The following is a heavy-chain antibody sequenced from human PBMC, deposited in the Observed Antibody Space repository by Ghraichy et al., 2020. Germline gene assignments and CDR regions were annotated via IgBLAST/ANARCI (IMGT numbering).Heavy chain of an antibody. D-gene: IGHD4-17*01. J-gene: IGHJ5*02. Sequence: SETLSLTCAVYGGSFSGYYWSWIRQPPGKGLEWIGEINHSGSTNYNPSLKSRVTISVDTSKNQFSLKLSSVTAADTAVYYCARERPYYGDYPWGQGTLVTVSS. CDR2: INHSGST. V-gene: IGHV4-34*01. CDR1: GGSFSGYY. CDR3: ARERPYYGDYP.